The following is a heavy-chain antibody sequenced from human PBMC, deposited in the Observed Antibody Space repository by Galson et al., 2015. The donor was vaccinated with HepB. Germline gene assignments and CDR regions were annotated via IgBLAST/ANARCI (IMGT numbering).Heavy chain of an antibody. V-gene: IGHV6-1*01. CDR3: SREVAAAGREYYMDV. J-gene: IGHJ6*03. CDR2: TYYRYKWYN. CDR1: GDSVSSNSAA. Sequence: CAISGDSVSSNSAAWNWIRQSQSRGLEWLGRTYYRYKWYNDYAVSVKSRITINSDTSKNQFSLQLNSVTPEDTAVYYCSREVAAAGREYYMDVWGKGTTVTVSS. D-gene: IGHD6-13*01.